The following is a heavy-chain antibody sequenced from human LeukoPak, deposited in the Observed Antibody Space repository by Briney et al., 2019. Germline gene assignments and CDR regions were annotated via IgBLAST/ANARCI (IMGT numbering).Heavy chain of an antibody. CDR3: ARGVTTVEY. Sequence: SETLSLTCTVSGGSISSYYWSWIRQPPGKGLEWIGYIYYSGSTNYNPSLKSRVTISIDTSKNQFSLNLNSVTAADTAVYYCARGVTTVEYWGQGTLVTVSS. J-gene: IGHJ4*02. CDR2: IYYSGST. CDR1: GGSISSYY. V-gene: IGHV4-59*01. D-gene: IGHD4-23*01.